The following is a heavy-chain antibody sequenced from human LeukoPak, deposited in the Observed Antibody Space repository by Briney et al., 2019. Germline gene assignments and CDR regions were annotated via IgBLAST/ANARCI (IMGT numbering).Heavy chain of an antibody. Sequence: GASVKVSCKASGGTFSSYGISWVRQAPGQGLEWMGGIIPIFGTANYAQKFQGRVTITADESTSTAYMELSRLRSDDTAVYYCARAVVPAAIAGRRYFDYWGQGTLVTVSS. J-gene: IGHJ4*02. V-gene: IGHV1-69*13. CDR2: IIPIFGTA. D-gene: IGHD2-2*01. CDR3: ARAVVPAAIAGRRYFDY. CDR1: GGTFSSYG.